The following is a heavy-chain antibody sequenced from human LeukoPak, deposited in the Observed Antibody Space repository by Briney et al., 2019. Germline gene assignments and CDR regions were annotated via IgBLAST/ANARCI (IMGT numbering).Heavy chain of an antibody. CDR3: AGARPAYYDSSGYYYL. CDR2: IYYSGST. D-gene: IGHD3-22*01. Sequence: SETLSLTCTVSGGSISSYYWSWIRQPPGKGLEWIGYIYYSGSTNYNPSLKSRVTISVDTSKNQFSLKLSSATAADTAVYYCAGARPAYYDSSGYYYLWGQGTLVTVSS. CDR1: GGSISSYY. V-gene: IGHV4-59*08. J-gene: IGHJ4*02.